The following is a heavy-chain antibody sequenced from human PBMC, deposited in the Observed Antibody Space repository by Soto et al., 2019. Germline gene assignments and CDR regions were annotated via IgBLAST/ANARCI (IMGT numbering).Heavy chain of an antibody. V-gene: IGHV1-18*01. CDR2: ISAYNGNT. Sequence: QVQLVQSGAEVKKPGASVKVSCKASGYTFTSYGISWVRQAPGQGLEWMGWISAYNGNTNYAQNLQGRVTMTTDTSTTTAYMELRSLRSDATAVYYCERDCKQYSSGTPIFPFAYWGQGTLVTVSS. CDR1: GYTFTSYG. CDR3: ERDCKQYSSGTPIFPFAY. J-gene: IGHJ4*02. D-gene: IGHD6-19*01.